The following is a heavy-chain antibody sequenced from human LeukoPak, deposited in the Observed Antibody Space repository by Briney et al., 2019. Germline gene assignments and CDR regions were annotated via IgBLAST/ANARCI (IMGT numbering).Heavy chain of an antibody. CDR2: INHSGST. V-gene: IGHV4-39*07. D-gene: IGHD6-13*01. Sequence: SETLSLTCTVSGDSISSGDYYWSWIRQPPGKGLEWIGEINHSGSTNYNPSLKSRVTISVDTSKNQFSLKLSSVTAADTAVYYCARGIAAAFDFWGQGTLVTVSS. CDR1: GDSISSGDYY. CDR3: ARGIAAAFDF. J-gene: IGHJ4*02.